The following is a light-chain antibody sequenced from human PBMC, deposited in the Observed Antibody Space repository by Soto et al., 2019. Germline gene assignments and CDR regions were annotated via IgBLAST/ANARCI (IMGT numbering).Light chain of an antibody. J-gene: IGLJ3*02. CDR1: NIGSKG. CDR3: QVWDTSNHHVV. CDR2: DDN. Sequence: SSELTQPPSVSVAPGQTARITCGGNNIGSKGVPWYQQKPGQAPVLVVSDDNDRPSGIPQRLSGSKSGNTATLTISRVEAGDEADYYCQVWDTSNHHVVFGGGTKVTVL. V-gene: IGLV3-21*02.